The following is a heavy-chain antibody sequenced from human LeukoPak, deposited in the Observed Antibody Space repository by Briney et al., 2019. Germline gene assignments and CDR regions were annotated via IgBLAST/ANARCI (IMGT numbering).Heavy chain of an antibody. CDR1: GITFSSYG. CDR2: ISSTGGTT. Sequence: GGSLRLSCAASGITFSSYGMSWVRQAPGKGLEWVSSISSTGGTTYYADSVKGRFTISRDNSKNTLYLQMNSLRAEDTAVYYCAKDLLVVPAAAKEPFDYWGQGTLVTVSS. D-gene: IGHD2-2*01. V-gene: IGHV3-23*01. CDR3: AKDLLVVPAAAKEPFDY. J-gene: IGHJ4*02.